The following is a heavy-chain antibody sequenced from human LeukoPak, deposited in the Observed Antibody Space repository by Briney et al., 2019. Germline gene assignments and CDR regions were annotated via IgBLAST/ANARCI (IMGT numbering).Heavy chain of an antibody. D-gene: IGHD6-13*01. J-gene: IGHJ4*02. V-gene: IGHV3-66*01. CDR3: ARDLGGAAAETR. CDR1: GFTVSSNY. CDR2: IYSGGST. Sequence: GGSLRLSCAASGFTVSSNYMSWVRQAPGKGLEWVSVIYSGGSTYYADSVKGRFTISRDNSKNTLYLQMNSLRAEDTAVYYCARDLGGAAAETRGGQGTLVTVSS.